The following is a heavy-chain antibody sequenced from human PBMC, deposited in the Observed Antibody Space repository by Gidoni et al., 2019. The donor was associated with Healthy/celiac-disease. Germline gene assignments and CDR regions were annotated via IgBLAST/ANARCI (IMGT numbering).Heavy chain of an antibody. CDR1: GGSFSGYY. Sequence: QVQLQQWGAGLLKPSATLSLTRAVYGGSFSGYYWSWIRQPPGKGLEWIGEINHSGSSNYNPSLKSRVTISVDTSKNQFSLKLSSVTAADTAVYYCASRGYCSTTSCSNWFDPWGQGTLVTVSS. CDR3: ASRGYCSTTSCSNWFDP. CDR2: INHSGSS. J-gene: IGHJ5*02. V-gene: IGHV4-34*01. D-gene: IGHD2-2*01.